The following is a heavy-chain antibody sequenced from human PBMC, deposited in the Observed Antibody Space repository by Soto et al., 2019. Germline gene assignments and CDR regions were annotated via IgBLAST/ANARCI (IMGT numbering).Heavy chain of an antibody. J-gene: IGHJ5*02. Sequence: SETLSLTCTVSGGSISSSSYYWGWIRQPPGKGLEWIGSIYYSGSTYYNPSLKSRVTISVDTSKNQFSLKLSSVTAADTAVYYCARHAIVVVPAAMRFTGAHWFDPWGQGTLVTVSS. V-gene: IGHV4-39*01. D-gene: IGHD2-2*01. CDR2: IYYSGST. CDR3: ARHAIVVVPAAMRFTGAHWFDP. CDR1: GGSISSSSYY.